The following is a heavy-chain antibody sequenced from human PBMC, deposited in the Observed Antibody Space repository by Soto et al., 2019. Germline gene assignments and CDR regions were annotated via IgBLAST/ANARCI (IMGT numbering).Heavy chain of an antibody. J-gene: IGHJ4*02. Sequence: GGSLRLSCEASGFTFSRVSMNWVRQVPGKGLEWVASIRTGSSATWYVAPVKGRFIISIYPAQNSLFFHMNTLRPEDRAMHYCAKVAYWGPGTQVTVSS. CDR2: IRTGSSAT. V-gene: IGHV3-21*01. CDR1: GFTFSRVS. CDR3: AKVAY.